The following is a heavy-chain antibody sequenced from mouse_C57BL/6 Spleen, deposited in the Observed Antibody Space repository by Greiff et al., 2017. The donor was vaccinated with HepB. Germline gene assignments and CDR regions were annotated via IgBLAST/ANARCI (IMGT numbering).Heavy chain of an antibody. D-gene: IGHD1-1*01. Sequence: EVQGVESGGGLVQPGGSLKLSCAASGFTFSDYGMAWVRQAPRKGPEWVAFISNLAYSIYYADTVTGRFTISRENAKNTLYLEMSSLRSEDTAMYYCARRAVVEGYAMDYWGQGTSVTVSS. V-gene: IGHV5-15*01. CDR3: ARRAVVEGYAMDY. J-gene: IGHJ4*01. CDR2: ISNLAYSI. CDR1: GFTFSDYG.